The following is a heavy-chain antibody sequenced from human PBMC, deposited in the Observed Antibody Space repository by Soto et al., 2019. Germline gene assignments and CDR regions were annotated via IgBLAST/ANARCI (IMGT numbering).Heavy chain of an antibody. CDR1: NDSISTYY. CDR2: IYYSGST. J-gene: IGHJ4*02. CDR3: ARPGRDWGALHY. V-gene: IGHV4-59*08. D-gene: IGHD7-27*01. Sequence: QVQLQESGPGLVKPSETLSLTCTVSNDSISTYYWTWIRQPPGKGLEWIGFIYYSGSTNYNPSLPSXXTISVDTSKNQFSLKMNSVTAADTAVYYCARPGRDWGALHYWGQGTLVTVSS.